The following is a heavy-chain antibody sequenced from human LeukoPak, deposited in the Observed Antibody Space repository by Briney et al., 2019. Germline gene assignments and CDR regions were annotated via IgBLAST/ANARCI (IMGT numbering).Heavy chain of an antibody. D-gene: IGHD5-18*01. Sequence: GASVKVSCKVSGYTLTELSMHWVRQAPGKGLEWMGGFDPEDGETIYAQKFHGRVTTTEDTSTDTAYMELSSLRSEDTAVYYCATDLTDTAMVTGYWGQGTLVTVSS. J-gene: IGHJ4*02. V-gene: IGHV1-24*01. CDR2: FDPEDGET. CDR1: GYTLTELS. CDR3: ATDLTDTAMVTGY.